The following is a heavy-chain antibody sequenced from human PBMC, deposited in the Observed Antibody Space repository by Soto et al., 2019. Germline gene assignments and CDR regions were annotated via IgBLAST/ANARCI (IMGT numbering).Heavy chain of an antibody. J-gene: IGHJ4*02. V-gene: IGHV3-23*01. D-gene: IGHD1-26*01. Sequence: GGSLRLSCAASGFTFSSYAMSWVRQAPGKGLEWVSAISGSGGSTYYADSVKGRFTISRDNSKNTLYLQMNSLRAEDTAVYYCARRGELLRGCFDYWGQGTLVTVSS. CDR3: ARRGELLRGCFDY. CDR2: ISGSGGST. CDR1: GFTFSSYA.